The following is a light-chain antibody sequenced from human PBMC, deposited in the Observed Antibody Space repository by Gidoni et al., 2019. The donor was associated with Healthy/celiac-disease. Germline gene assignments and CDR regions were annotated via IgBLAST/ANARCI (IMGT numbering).Light chain of an antibody. V-gene: IGKV4-1*01. CDR1: QSVLYSSNNKNY. CDR3: QQYYSTPFT. Sequence: DIVMTQSPDSLAVSLGERATINCKSSQSVLYSSNNKNYLAWYQQKPGQPPKLLIYWASTRESGVPDRFSGSGSGTDFTLTISSLQAVDVAVYYCQQYYSTPFTFGPXTKVDIK. J-gene: IGKJ3*01. CDR2: WAS.